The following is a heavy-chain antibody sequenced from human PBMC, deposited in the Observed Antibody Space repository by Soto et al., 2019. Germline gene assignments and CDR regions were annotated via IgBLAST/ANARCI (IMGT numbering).Heavy chain of an antibody. CDR1: GFTFSNYW. D-gene: IGHD3-16*01. J-gene: IGHJ4*02. CDR2: IKRDGSEK. Sequence: GGSLRLSCAASGFTFSNYWMNWVRQAPGKGLEWVANIKRDGSEKYYVDSVKGRFTISRDNAKNSLSLQMNSLRAEDTAVYYCWGAGPGGWRQGTLVTVSS. CDR3: WGAGPGG. V-gene: IGHV3-7*03.